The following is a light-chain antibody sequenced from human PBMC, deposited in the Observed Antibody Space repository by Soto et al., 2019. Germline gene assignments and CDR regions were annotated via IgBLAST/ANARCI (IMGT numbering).Light chain of an antibody. CDR3: QQYNSYSKA. CDR1: QSISSW. CDR2: KAS. V-gene: IGKV1-5*03. J-gene: IGKJ1*01. Sequence: DIQMTQSPSTLSASVGDRVTITCRASQSISSWLAWYQQKPGKAPNLLIYKASTLESGVTSRFSGGGSGKECTLTISSLQPDDFGTYYCQQYNSYSKAFGQGTKVEIK.